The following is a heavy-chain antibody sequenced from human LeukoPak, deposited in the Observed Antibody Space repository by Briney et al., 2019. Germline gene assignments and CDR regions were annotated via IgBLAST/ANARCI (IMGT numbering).Heavy chain of an antibody. V-gene: IGHV1-2*02. J-gene: IGHJ4*02. Sequence: ASVKVSCKASGYTFTGYYMHWVRQAPGQGLEWMGWINPNSGGTNYAQKFQGRVTMTRDTSISTAYMELSRLRSDDTAVYYCARERGGTGRREFDYWGQGTLVTVSS. CDR1: GYTFTGYY. CDR2: INPNSGGT. D-gene: IGHD5-24*01. CDR3: ARERGGTGRREFDY.